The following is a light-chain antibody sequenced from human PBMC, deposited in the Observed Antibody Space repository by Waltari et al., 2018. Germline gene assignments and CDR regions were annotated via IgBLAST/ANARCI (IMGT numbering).Light chain of an antibody. CDR2: DAS. Sequence: EIVLTQSRATLSLSPGERATLSCRASQSVSSYLNWYQQKPGQAPRLLIYDASNRATGIPARFSGSGSGTDFTLTISSLEPEDFAVYYCQQRSNWPPYTFGQGTKLEIK. CDR1: QSVSSY. CDR3: QQRSNWPPYT. V-gene: IGKV3-11*01. J-gene: IGKJ2*01.